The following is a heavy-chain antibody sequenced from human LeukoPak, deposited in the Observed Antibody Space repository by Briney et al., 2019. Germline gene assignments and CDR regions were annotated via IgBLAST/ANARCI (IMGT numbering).Heavy chain of an antibody. V-gene: IGHV3-49*03. CDR3: TRLDYSAARIDY. CDR1: GFTFGDYA. J-gene: IGHJ4*02. Sequence: PGGSLRLSCTASGFTFGDYAMSWFRQAPGKGLEWVSFIRSKAYGGTTEYAASVKGRFTISRDDSKSIAYLQMNSLKTEDTAVDYCTRLDYSAARIDYWGQGTLVTVSS. CDR2: IRSKAYGGTT. D-gene: IGHD2-2*03.